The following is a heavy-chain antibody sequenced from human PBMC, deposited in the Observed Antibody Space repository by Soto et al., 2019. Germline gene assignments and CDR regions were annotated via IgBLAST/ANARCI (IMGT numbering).Heavy chain of an antibody. CDR1: GGSISSGGYS. CDR2: IYHSGST. Sequence: QLQLQESGSGLVKPSQTLSLTCAVSGGSISSGGYSWSWIRQPPGKGLEWIGYIYHSGSTYYNPSLQSRDTLSVARSKNQYSLKVSSVTASDTAAIYCARVPDYWGQGTLVTVSS. CDR3: ARVPDY. V-gene: IGHV4-30-2*01. J-gene: IGHJ4*02.